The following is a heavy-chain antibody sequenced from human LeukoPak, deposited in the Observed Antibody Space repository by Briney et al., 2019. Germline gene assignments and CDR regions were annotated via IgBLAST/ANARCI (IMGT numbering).Heavy chain of an antibody. J-gene: IGHJ6*02. CDR3: ARGYSYGYDYYYGMDV. D-gene: IGHD5-18*01. Sequence: ASVKVSCKASGYTFTSYDINWVRQATGQGLEWMGWMNPNSGNTGYAQKFQGRVTMTRNTSISTAYMELSSLRSEDTAVYYCARGYSYGYDYYYGMDVWGQGTTVTVSS. V-gene: IGHV1-8*01. CDR1: GYTFTSYD. CDR2: MNPNSGNT.